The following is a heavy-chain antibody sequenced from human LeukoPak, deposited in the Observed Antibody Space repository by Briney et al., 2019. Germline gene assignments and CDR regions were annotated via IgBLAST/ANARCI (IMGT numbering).Heavy chain of an antibody. CDR2: ISSSSSYI. CDR1: GFTFSSYS. D-gene: IGHD3-22*01. CDR3: ARDDRQPNPRSLDY. V-gene: IGHV3-21*01. Sequence: GGSLRLSCAASGFTFSSYSMNWVRRAPGKGLEWVSSISSSSSYIYYADSVKGRFTISRDNAKNSLYLQMNSLRAEDTAVYYCARDDRQPNPRSLDYWGQGTLVTVSS. J-gene: IGHJ4*02.